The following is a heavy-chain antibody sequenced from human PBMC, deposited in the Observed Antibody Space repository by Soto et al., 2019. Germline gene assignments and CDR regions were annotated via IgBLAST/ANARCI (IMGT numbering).Heavy chain of an antibody. CDR3: ARSPYNWNDLDWFDP. CDR2: INAGNGNT. J-gene: IGHJ5*02. Sequence: QVQLVQSGAEVKKPGASVKVSCKASGYTFTSYAMHWVRQAPGQRLEWMGWINAGNGNTKYSQKFQGRVTITRDTSASTAYMELRSLRSEDTAVYYCARSPYNWNDLDWFDPWGPGTLVTVSS. CDR1: GYTFTSYA. D-gene: IGHD1-1*01. V-gene: IGHV1-3*01.